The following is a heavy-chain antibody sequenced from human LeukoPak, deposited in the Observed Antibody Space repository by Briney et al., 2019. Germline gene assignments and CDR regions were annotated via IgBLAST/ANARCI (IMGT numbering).Heavy chain of an antibody. Sequence: ASVKVSCKASGYTFTSYGISWVRQAPGQGLEWMGWISAYNGNTNYAQKLRGRVTMTTDTSTSTAYMELRSLRSDDTAVYYCARCRAVPAAICDAFDIWGQGTMVTVSS. V-gene: IGHV1-18*01. CDR2: ISAYNGNT. CDR1: GYTFTSYG. CDR3: ARCRAVPAAICDAFDI. J-gene: IGHJ3*02. D-gene: IGHD2-2*01.